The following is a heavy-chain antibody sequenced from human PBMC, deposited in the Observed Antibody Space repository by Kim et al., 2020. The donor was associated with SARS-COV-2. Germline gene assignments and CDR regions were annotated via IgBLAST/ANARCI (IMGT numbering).Heavy chain of an antibody. CDR3: ARYIGWPNGNYYYGMDV. J-gene: IGHJ6*02. V-gene: IGHV4-59*01. Sequence: SETLSLTCTVSGGSISSYYWSWIRQPPGKGLEWIGYIYYSGSTNYNPSLKSRVTISVDTSKNQFSLKLSSVTAADTAVYYCARYIGWPNGNYYYGMDVWGQGTTVTVSS. CDR1: GGSISSYY. D-gene: IGHD5-12*01. CDR2: IYYSGST.